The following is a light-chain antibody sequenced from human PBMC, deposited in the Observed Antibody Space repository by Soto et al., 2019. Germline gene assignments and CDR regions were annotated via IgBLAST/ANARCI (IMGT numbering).Light chain of an antibody. V-gene: IGKV1-39*01. CDR3: QQSYTSLGVT. Sequence: DIQMTQSPSSLSASVGDRVTITRRASQSISSYLNCDQQKPGKAPKLLIYAASSVQGGVPSRFVGSGSGTDFTLTISSLQPEDFAMSHRQQSYTSLGVTCGQGTNVDIK. J-gene: IGKJ1*01. CDR1: QSISSY. CDR2: AAS.